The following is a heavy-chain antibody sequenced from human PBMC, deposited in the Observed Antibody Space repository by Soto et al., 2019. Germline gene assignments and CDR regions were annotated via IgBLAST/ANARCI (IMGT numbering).Heavy chain of an antibody. CDR3: ATPRRATASWFDP. V-gene: IGHV1-69*13. CDR1: GGTFSSYA. Sequence: SVKDSCKASGGTFSSYAISWVRQAPGQGLEWMGGIIPIFGTANYAQKFQGRVTITADESTSTAYMELSSLRSEDTAVYYCATPRRATASWFDPWGQGTLVTVSS. CDR2: IIPIFGTA. D-gene: IGHD1-26*01. J-gene: IGHJ5*02.